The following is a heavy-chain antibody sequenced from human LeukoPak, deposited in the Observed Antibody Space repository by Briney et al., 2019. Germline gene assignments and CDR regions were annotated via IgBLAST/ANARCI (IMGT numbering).Heavy chain of an antibody. D-gene: IGHD2-15*01. CDR3: AHRPMVVVAATDHGAFDI. V-gene: IGHV2-5*02. CDR2: IYWDDDK. CDR1: GFSLSTSGVG. J-gene: IGHJ3*02. Sequence: SGPTLVNPTQTLTLTCTFSGFSLSTSGVGVGWIRQPPGKALEWLALIYWDDDKRYSPSLKSRLTITKDTSKNQVVLTMTNMDPVDTATYYCAHRPMVVVAATDHGAFDIWGQGTMVTVSS.